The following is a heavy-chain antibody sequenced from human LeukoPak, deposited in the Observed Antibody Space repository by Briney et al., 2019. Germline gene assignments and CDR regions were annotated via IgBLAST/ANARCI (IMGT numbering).Heavy chain of an antibody. V-gene: IGHV4-39*02. CDR2: IYYSGST. J-gene: IGHJ3*02. CDR1: GGSISSSSYY. CDR3: AREVGRYTRGAFDI. Sequence: KPSETLSLTCTVSGGSISSSSYYWGWIRQPPGKGLEWIGSIYYSGSTYYNPSLKSRVTISVDTSKNQFSLKLSSVTAEDTAVYYCAREVGRYTRGAFDIWGQGTMVTVSS. D-gene: IGHD1-26*01.